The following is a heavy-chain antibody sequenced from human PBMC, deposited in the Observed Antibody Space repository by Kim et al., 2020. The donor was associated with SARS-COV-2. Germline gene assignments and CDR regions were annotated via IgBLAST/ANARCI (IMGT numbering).Heavy chain of an antibody. CDR1: GGSISSYY. J-gene: IGHJ4*02. V-gene: IGHV4-59*13. CDR2: IYYSGST. CDR3: ARGDIVVVPADY. Sequence: SETLSLTCTVSGGSISSYYWSWIRQPPGKGLEWIGYIYYSGSTNYNPSLKSRVTISVDTSKNQFSLKLSSVTAADTAVYYCARGDIVVVPADYWGQGTL. D-gene: IGHD2-2*01.